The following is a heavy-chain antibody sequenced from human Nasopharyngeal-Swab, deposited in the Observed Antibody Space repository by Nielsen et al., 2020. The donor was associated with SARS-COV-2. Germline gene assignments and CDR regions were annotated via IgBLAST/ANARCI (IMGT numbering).Heavy chain of an antibody. V-gene: IGHV3-74*01. Sequence: GGSLRLSCAASGFTFRNCWMHWVRQTPGQGLVWVARVNYGGSTTNYADSVKGRFTISRDNAKSTLYLQMNSLLAEDTAVFYCVGRRGDYWGQGTLVTVSS. D-gene: IGHD1-26*01. CDR3: VGRRGDY. J-gene: IGHJ4*02. CDR2: VNYGGSTT. CDR1: GFTFRNCW.